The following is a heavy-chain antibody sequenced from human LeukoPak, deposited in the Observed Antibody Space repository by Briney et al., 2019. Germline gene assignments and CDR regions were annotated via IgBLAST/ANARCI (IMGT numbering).Heavy chain of an antibody. CDR2: MNPNSGNT. D-gene: IGHD6-19*01. CDR3: ASQPVAGTGGFDY. Sequence: ASVKVSCKASGYTFTSYDINWVRQATGQGLEWMGWMNPNSGNTGYAQKFQGRVTITADKSTSTAYMELSSLRSEDTAVYYCASQPVAGTGGFDYWGQGTLVTVSS. J-gene: IGHJ4*02. CDR1: GYTFTSYD. V-gene: IGHV1-8*01.